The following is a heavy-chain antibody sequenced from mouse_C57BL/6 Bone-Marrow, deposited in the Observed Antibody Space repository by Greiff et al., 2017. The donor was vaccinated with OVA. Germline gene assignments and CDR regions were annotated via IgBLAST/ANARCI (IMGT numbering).Heavy chain of an antibody. J-gene: IGHJ1*03. Sequence: EVQGVESGGGLVQPGGSLKLSCAASGFTFSDYYMYWVRQTPEKRLEWVAYISNGGGSTYYPDTVKGRFTISRDNAKNTLYLQMSRLKSEDTAMYYCARHEILRPWYFDVWGTGTTVTVSS. CDR3: ARHEILRPWYFDV. CDR2: ISNGGGST. D-gene: IGHD1-1*01. V-gene: IGHV5-12*01. CDR1: GFTFSDYY.